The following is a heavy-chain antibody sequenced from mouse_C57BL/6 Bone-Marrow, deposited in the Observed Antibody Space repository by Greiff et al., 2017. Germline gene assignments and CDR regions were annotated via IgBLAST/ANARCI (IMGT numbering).Heavy chain of an antibody. J-gene: IGHJ3*01. D-gene: IGHD1-1*01. V-gene: IGHV1-81*01. CDR1: GYTFTSYG. CDR2: ISPRSGNT. CDR3: ARSLLLFAY. Sequence: QVQLQPSGAELARPGASVKLSCKASGYTFTSYGISWVKQRTGQGLEWIGEISPRSGNTYYNEKFKGKATLTADKSSSTAYMALRSLTSEDSAVYFCARSLLLFAYWGQGTLVTVSA.